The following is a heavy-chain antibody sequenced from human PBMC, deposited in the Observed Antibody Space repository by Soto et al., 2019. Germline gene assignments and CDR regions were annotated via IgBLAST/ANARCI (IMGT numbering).Heavy chain of an antibody. CDR2: IIPILGIA. Sequence: QVQLVQSGAEVKKPGSSVKVSCKASGGTFSSYTISWVRQAPGQGLEWMGRIIPILGIANYAQKFQGRVTTTAEKSTSRAYMEVISLRCEDTAVYYCAREYYYGSGSPPYYYYGMDVWGQGTTVTVSS. J-gene: IGHJ6*02. D-gene: IGHD3-10*01. CDR3: AREYYYGSGSPPYYYYGMDV. CDR1: GGTFSSYT. V-gene: IGHV1-69*08.